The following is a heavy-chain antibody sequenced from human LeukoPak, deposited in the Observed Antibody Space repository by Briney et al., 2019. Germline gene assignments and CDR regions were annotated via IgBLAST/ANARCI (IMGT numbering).Heavy chain of an antibody. CDR3: TTEPYRLDDDVFDY. CDR1: GFTFSNAW. V-gene: IGHV3-15*01. CDR2: IKSNTDGGTT. D-gene: IGHD1-1*01. Sequence: GGSLRLSCAASGFTFSNAWMSWVRQAPGKGLEWVGRIKSNTDGGTTDYAAPVKGRFTISRDDSKNTLYLQMNSLKAEDTAVYYCTTEPYRLDDDVFDYWGQGTLVTVSS. J-gene: IGHJ4*02.